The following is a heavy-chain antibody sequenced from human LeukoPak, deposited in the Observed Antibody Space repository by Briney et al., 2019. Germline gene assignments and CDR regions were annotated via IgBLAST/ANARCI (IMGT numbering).Heavy chain of an antibody. CDR3: ARARRYDFWSGYLRGFDY. CDR2: IKQDGSDK. J-gene: IGHJ4*02. CDR1: GFTFSSYS. Sequence: GGSLRLSCAASGFTFSSYSISWVRQAPGKGLEWVANIKQDGSDKYYVDSVKGRFTISRDNAKNSLYQPMNSLRAEDTAVYYCARARRYDFWSGYLRGFDYWGQGTLVTVSS. V-gene: IGHV3-7*01. D-gene: IGHD3-3*01.